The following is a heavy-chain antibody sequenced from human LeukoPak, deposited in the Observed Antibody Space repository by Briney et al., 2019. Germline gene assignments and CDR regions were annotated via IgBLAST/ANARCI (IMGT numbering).Heavy chain of an antibody. CDR1: GLAVSSTF. Sequence: AGGSLRLSCAPSGLAVSSTFMSWVRQAPGRGLEWVSIIYRGGTTHYADSVKGRFTISRDNAKNMLYLQTDSLRVGDTAIYYCARNTDYYGSGTYGYFDHWGRGTLVTVSS. J-gene: IGHJ2*01. V-gene: IGHV3-53*01. CDR3: ARNTDYYGSGTYGYFDH. D-gene: IGHD3-10*01. CDR2: IYRGGTT.